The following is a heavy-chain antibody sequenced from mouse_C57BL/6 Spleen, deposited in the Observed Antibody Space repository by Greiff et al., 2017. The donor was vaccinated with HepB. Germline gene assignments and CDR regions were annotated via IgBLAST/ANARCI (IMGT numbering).Heavy chain of an antibody. J-gene: IGHJ4*01. Sequence: QVQLQQPGAELVKPGASVKLSCKASGYTFTSYWMRWVKQSPGQGLEWIGMIHPNSGSTNYNETFKSKATLTLDKSSRTAYMQLSSLTSEDSAAYYCARRVCGSSDAMDSWGQGTSVTVSS. CDR3: ARRVCGSSDAMDS. CDR2: IHPNSGST. V-gene: IGHV1-64*01. D-gene: IGHD1-1*01. CDR1: GYTFTSYW.